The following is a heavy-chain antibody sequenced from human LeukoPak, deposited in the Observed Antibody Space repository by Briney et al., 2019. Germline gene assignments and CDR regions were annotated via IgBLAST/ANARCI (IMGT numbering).Heavy chain of an antibody. V-gene: IGHV1-69*13. CDR3: ARGYYYGSGREAFDI. D-gene: IGHD3-10*01. CDR2: IIPIFGTA. Sequence: ASVKVSCKASGGTFSSYAISWVRQAPGQGLEWMGGIIPIFGTANYAQKFQGRVTITADESTSTAYMELSSLRSEDTAVYYCARGYYYGSGREAFDIWGQGTMVTVSS. J-gene: IGHJ3*02. CDR1: GGTFSSYA.